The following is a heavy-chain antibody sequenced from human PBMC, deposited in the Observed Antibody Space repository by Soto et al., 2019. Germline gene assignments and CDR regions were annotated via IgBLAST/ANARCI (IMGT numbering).Heavy chain of an antibody. CDR2: MNPNSGNT. CDR3: ASGYCSGGSCDAFDI. Sequence: ASVKVSCTASGYTFTSYDINWVRQAPGQGLEWMGWMNPNSGNTGYAQKFQGRVTMTRNTSISTAYMELSSLRSEDTAVYYCASGYCSGGSCDAFDIWGQGTMVTVS. CDR1: GYTFTSYD. D-gene: IGHD2-15*01. J-gene: IGHJ3*02. V-gene: IGHV1-8*01.